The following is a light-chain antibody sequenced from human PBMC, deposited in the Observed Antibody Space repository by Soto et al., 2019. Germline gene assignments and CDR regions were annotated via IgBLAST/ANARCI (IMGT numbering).Light chain of an antibody. V-gene: IGKV3-15*01. CDR2: GAS. J-gene: IGKJ1*01. CDR1: QSVSSN. Sequence: EIGMTQYPATLSVSPGERATLSCWASQSVSSNLDWYQQKPGKAPRLLIYGASTMATGIPARLSGSGYGTEFTLTISSLQSEDFEVYYCQQYNNWLWTFGQGTKVDIK. CDR3: QQYNNWLWT.